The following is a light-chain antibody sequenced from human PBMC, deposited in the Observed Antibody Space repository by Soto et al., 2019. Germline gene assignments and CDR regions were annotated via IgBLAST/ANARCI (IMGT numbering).Light chain of an antibody. Sequence: DIQXTHLCQSVPASIGERVTNTCRASKGIRSWLEWYKQKQGKEXKXXLYAASSLKSGAPSRFSGSGSGNDFNLTIRGLQPEDFATYYCQEANSCQLTFGRGTQVDI. V-gene: IGKV1-12*01. CDR3: QEANSCQLT. CDR1: KGIRSW. J-gene: IGKJ4*01. CDR2: AAS.